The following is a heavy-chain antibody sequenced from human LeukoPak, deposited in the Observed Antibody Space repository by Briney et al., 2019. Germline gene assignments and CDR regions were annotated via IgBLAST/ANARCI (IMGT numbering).Heavy chain of an antibody. CDR1: GFTFSTYG. J-gene: IGHJ5*02. V-gene: IGHV3-30*02. CDR3: ARDPKTTVVTPVTAGGWFDP. Sequence: PGGSLRLSCAASGFTFSTYGMHWVRQAPGKGLEWVAYIQSDGSNEQYAHSVRGRLSISRDNSKNTLYLQMNSLRAEDTAVYYCARDPKTTVVTPVTAGGWFDPWGQGTLVTVSS. CDR2: IQSDGSNE. D-gene: IGHD4-23*01.